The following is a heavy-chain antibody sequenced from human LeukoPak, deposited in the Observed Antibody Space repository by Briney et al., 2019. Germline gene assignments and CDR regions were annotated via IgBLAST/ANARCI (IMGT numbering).Heavy chain of an antibody. CDR3: AHVGAVAGDDAFDI. V-gene: IGHV1-8*03. D-gene: IGHD6-19*01. Sequence: ASVKVSCKASGYTFTSYDINWVRQATGQGLEWMGWMNPNSGNTGYAQKFQGRVTITRNTSISTAYMELSSLRSDDTAVYYCAHVGAVAGDDAFDIWGQGTMVTVSS. J-gene: IGHJ3*02. CDR2: MNPNSGNT. CDR1: GYTFTSYD.